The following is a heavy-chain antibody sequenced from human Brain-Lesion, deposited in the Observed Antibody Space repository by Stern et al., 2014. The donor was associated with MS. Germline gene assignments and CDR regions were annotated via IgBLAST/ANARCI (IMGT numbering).Heavy chain of an antibody. Sequence: VQLVQSGGGVVQPGRSLRLSCAVAGFTFSSYGMYWVRQAPGKGLAWGAGIWFAGTKKNYIESVKGRFTISRDNSKNTLSLQMTSLRAEDTAVYYCAKDKKDSSGWNLYFYGMDVWGQGTTVIVSS. CDR3: AKDKKDSSGWNLYFYGMDV. D-gene: IGHD6-19*01. CDR1: GFTFSSYG. V-gene: IGHV3-33*06. J-gene: IGHJ6*02. CDR2: IWFAGTKK.